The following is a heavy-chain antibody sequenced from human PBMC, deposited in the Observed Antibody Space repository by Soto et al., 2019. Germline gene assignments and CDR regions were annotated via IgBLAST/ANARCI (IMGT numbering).Heavy chain of an antibody. Sequence: SETLSLTCTVSGGSISSYYRSWIRQPPGKGLEWIGYIYYSGSTNYNPSLKSRVTISVDTSKNQFSLKLSSVTAADTAVYYCARDGAAGSTKGPWYYGMDVWGQGTTVTVSS. CDR3: ARDGAAGSTKGPWYYGMDV. CDR1: GGSISSYY. J-gene: IGHJ6*02. CDR2: IYYSGST. D-gene: IGHD2-8*01. V-gene: IGHV4-59*01.